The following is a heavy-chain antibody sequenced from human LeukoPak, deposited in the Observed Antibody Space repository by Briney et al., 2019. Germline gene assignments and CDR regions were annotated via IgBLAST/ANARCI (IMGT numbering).Heavy chain of an antibody. Sequence: GRSLRLSCAASGFTFSSYAMHWVRQAPGKGLEWVAVISYDGSNKYYADSVKGRFTISRDDSKNTLYLQMNSLRAEDTAVYYCARAGSRIGGSGSYYNPDYWGQGTLVTVSS. J-gene: IGHJ4*02. CDR1: GFTFSSYA. CDR2: ISYDGSNK. D-gene: IGHD3-10*01. V-gene: IGHV3-30-3*01. CDR3: ARAGSRIGGSGSYYNPDY.